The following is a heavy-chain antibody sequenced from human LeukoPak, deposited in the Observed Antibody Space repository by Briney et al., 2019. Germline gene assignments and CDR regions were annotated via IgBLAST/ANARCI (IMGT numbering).Heavy chain of an antibody. CDR2: INAGNGNT. V-gene: IGHV1-3*01. D-gene: IGHD1-26*01. Sequence: ASVKVSCKASGYTFTSYAMHWVRQAPGQRLEWMGWINAGNGNTKYSQKFQGRVTITRDTSASTAYMELSSLRSEDTAVYYRARVSAVGANSFDYWGQGTLVTVSS. CDR1: GYTFTSYA. CDR3: ARVSAVGANSFDY. J-gene: IGHJ4*02.